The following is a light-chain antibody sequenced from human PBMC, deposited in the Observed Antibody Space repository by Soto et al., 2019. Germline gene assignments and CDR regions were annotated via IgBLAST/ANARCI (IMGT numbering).Light chain of an antibody. CDR1: SSDVGYYNY. Sequence: QSALTQSASVSGSPGQSITISCTGTSSDVGYYNYVSWYQHHPGKAPKLVIYDVNNRPSEVSNRFSGSKSGNTASLTISGLQAEDEADYYCSSYTSSSTWVFGGGTKLTVL. CDR3: SSYTSSSTWV. V-gene: IGLV2-14*03. CDR2: DVN. J-gene: IGLJ3*02.